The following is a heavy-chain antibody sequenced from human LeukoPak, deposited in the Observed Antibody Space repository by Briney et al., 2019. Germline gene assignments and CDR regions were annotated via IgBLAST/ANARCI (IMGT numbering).Heavy chain of an antibody. CDR3: ARGRGWVDH. CDR2: IHDEGIVT. D-gene: IGHD3-16*01. V-gene: IGHV3-7*01. J-gene: IGHJ4*02. Sequence: GGSLRLSCAVSGFTFSSYEMNWVRQAPGKGLEWVANIHDEGIVTHYVDSVKGRFTISRDNARNSVNLQLNSLRVEDTALYYCARGRGWVDHWGQGTLVTVSS. CDR1: GFTFSSYE.